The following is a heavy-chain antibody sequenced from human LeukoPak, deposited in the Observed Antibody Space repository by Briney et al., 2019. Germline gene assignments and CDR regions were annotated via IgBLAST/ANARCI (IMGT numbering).Heavy chain of an antibody. CDR3: ARWAYSSSSVDY. J-gene: IGHJ4*02. V-gene: IGHV1-2*02. CDR1: GYTFSDYY. Sequence: ASVKVSCKASGYTFSDYYVHWVRQTPGQGLEWMGWINPNSGGTNYAQKFQGRVTTTRDTSISTAYMEQGRLRSDDTAVYYCARWAYSSSSVDYWGQGTLVTVSS. D-gene: IGHD6-6*01. CDR2: INPNSGGT.